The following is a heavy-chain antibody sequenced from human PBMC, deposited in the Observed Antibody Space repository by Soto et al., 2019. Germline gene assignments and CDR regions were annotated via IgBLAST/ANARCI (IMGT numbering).Heavy chain of an antibody. CDR1: GGTFSSYA. CDR3: ARNWNLALVPAAYFDS. Sequence: SVKVSCKASGGTFSSYAISWVRQAPGQGLEWMGGIIPIFGTANYAQKFQGRVTITADESTSTAYMELSSLRSEDTAVYYCARNWNLALVPAAYFDSWGQGTLVTVSS. J-gene: IGHJ4*02. V-gene: IGHV1-69*13. D-gene: IGHD2-2*01. CDR2: IIPIFGTA.